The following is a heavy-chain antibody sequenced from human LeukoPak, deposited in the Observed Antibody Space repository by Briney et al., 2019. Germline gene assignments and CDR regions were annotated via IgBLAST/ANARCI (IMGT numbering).Heavy chain of an antibody. V-gene: IGHV3-53*01. D-gene: IGHD4-11*01. CDR1: GFTFGDYA. Sequence: GGSLRLSCTASGFTFGDYAMSWFRQAPGKGLEWVSVIYSGGSTYYADSVKGRFTISRDNSKNTLYLQMNSLRAEDTAVYYCASRRDYSNLYYFDYWGQGTLVTVSS. J-gene: IGHJ4*02. CDR2: IYSGGST. CDR3: ASRRDYSNLYYFDY.